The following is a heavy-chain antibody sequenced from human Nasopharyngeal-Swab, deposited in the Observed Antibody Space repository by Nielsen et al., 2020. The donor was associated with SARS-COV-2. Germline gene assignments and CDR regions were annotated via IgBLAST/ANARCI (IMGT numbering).Heavy chain of an antibody. Sequence: GESLKISCAASGFTFSSYGMHWVRQAPGKGLEWVAVISYDGSNKYYADSVKGRFTLSRDNSKNTLYLQMNSLRAEDTAVYYCAKNSDSSGYYSGGIDRYYYYGMDVWGQGTTVTVSS. V-gene: IGHV3-30*18. CDR2: ISYDGSNK. CDR3: AKNSDSSGYYSGGIDRYYYYGMDV. CDR1: GFTFSSYG. D-gene: IGHD3-22*01. J-gene: IGHJ6*02.